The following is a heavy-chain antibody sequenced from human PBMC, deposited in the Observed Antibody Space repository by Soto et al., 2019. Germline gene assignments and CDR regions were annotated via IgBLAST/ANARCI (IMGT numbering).Heavy chain of an antibody. D-gene: IGHD5-12*01. Sequence: EVQLLESGGGLVQAGGSLRLACGASGLTFSTHAMSWFRQVPGKGLEWVSTFSGSGVNINYGESVKGRLTISRDDPKNTLYLDMNSLRVEDTAVYYCAKDPPWTGGPLAMDGWGQGTTVTVSS. CDR2: FSGSGVNI. V-gene: IGHV3-23*01. CDR1: GLTFSTHA. J-gene: IGHJ6*02. CDR3: AKDPPWTGGPLAMDG.